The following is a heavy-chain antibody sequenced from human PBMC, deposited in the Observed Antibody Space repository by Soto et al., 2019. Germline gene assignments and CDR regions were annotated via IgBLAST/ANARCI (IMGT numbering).Heavy chain of an antibody. D-gene: IGHD1-20*01. Sequence: PGGSLRLSCAASGFMFSNHGMHWVRQAPGKGLEWVAVIWSDGNNRYYADSVKGRFTISRDNSKNTVYLQMNSLRAEDTAVYYCVRGYILNDGPPHCWSHVPFVTVFS. CDR1: GFMFSNHG. CDR2: IWSDGNNR. J-gene: IGHJ4*01. CDR3: VRGYILNDGPPHC. V-gene: IGHV3-33*01.